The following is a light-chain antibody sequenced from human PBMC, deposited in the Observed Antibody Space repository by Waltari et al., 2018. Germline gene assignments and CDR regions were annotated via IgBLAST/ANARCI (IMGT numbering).Light chain of an antibody. CDR3: AAWDDRLRGVV. V-gene: IGLV2-14*01. CDR2: EVS. Sequence: QSALTQPASVSGSPGQSITISCSGTDSDVGAYDFVSWYQQHPGKAPHLIIYEVSNRPSGISNRFAASKSGNTASLTISGRQAEDEADYYCAAWDDRLRGVVFGGGTKLTV. J-gene: IGLJ2*01. CDR1: DSDVGAYDF.